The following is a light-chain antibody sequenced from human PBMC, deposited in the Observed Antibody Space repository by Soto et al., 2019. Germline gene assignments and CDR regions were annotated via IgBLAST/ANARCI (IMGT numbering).Light chain of an antibody. CDR2: AAS. Sequence: DIHGTQTIGTPSAWVGEWVSIACGASLPISNYLAWYQQKPGKIPNLLIYAASTLQAGVPSRFSGSGSGTDFTLTTSILQPEDVAAYYFQKYQSAPLAIGRGTKVDIK. CDR3: QKYQSAPLA. J-gene: IGKJ1*01. V-gene: IGKV1-27*01. CDR1: LPISNY.